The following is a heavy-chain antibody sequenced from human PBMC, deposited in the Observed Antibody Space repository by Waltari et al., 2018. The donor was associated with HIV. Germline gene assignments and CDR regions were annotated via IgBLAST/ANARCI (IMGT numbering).Heavy chain of an antibody. CDR2: LRGRDGCT. J-gene: IGHJ4*02. V-gene: IGHV3-23*01. CDR3: VKTLDGDNSFFGH. Sequence: EVQLLESGGDLVQPGGSLRLSGAASGFTFSTYAMAWVRQAPLKGLEWVSTLRGRDGCTEYADSVKGRFSISRDTSKNTLCLQMNSLRVEDTALYYCVKTLDGDNSFFGHWGQGAPVTVSS. D-gene: IGHD1-1*01. CDR1: GFTFSTYA.